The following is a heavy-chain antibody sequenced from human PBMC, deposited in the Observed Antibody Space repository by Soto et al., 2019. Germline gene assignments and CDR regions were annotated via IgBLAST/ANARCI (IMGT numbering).Heavy chain of an antibody. CDR2: IYHSGST. CDR3: AGAHGNYYSGMDV. Sequence: QVQLQESGPGLVKPSGTLSLTCAVSGGSISSSNWWSWVRQPPGKGLEWIGEIYHSGSTNYNPSLHSRVPISVDKSKNQFSLKLSSVTAADTAVYYCAGAHGNYYSGMDVWGQGTTVTVSS. V-gene: IGHV4-4*02. J-gene: IGHJ6*02. CDR1: GGSISSSNW.